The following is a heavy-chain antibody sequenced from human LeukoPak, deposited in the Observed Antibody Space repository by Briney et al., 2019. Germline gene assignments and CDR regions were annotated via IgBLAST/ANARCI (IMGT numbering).Heavy chain of an antibody. Sequence: ASVKVSCKAPGYTFTSYDINWVRQATGQGLEWMGWMNPNSGNTGYAQKFQGRVTMTRNTSISTAYMELSSLRSEDTAVYYCARGIIAAAGDFDYWGQGTLVTVSS. CDR2: MNPNSGNT. D-gene: IGHD6-13*01. V-gene: IGHV1-8*01. CDR3: ARGIIAAAGDFDY. CDR1: GYTFTSYD. J-gene: IGHJ4*02.